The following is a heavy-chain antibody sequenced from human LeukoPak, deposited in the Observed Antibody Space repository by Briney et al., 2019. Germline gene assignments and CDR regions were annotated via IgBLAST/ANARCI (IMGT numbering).Heavy chain of an antibody. CDR1: GGSFSAYY. V-gene: IGHV4-34*01. J-gene: IGHJ4*03. CDR3: ARGPTISETGYFDY. D-gene: IGHD1-1*01. Sequence: PSETLSVTCAVYGGSFSAYYWSWIRQSPGKGLEWIAEINQRGDTNYNPSVKGRVSISVDTSKNQFSLKVTSLTAADTAVYYCARGPTISETGYFDYWGQGTLVTVSS. CDR2: INQRGDT.